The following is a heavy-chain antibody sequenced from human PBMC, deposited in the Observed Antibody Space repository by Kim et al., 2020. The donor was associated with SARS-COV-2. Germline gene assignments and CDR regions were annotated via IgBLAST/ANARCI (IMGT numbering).Heavy chain of an antibody. V-gene: IGHV4-34*01. Sequence: SETLSLTCAVYGGSFSAYYWSWIRQPPGKGLEWIGEINHSGSTNYNPSLKSRVTVSVDTSKNQFSLKLSSVTAADTAVYYCARERGYYGSGSSWFDPWGQGTLVTVSS. CDR3: ARERGYYGSGSSWFDP. CDR1: GGSFSAYY. CDR2: INHSGST. J-gene: IGHJ5*02. D-gene: IGHD3-10*01.